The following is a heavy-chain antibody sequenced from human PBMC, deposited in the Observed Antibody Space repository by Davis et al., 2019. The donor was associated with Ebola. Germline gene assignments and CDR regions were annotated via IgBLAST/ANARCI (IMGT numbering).Heavy chain of an antibody. J-gene: IGHJ4*02. CDR3: ATSKSHYYDSSDFASQFDY. CDR1: GGSISSSYYY. D-gene: IGHD3-22*01. V-gene: IGHV4-39*01. CDR2: IYYSGST. Sequence: PSETLSLTCTVSGGSISSSYYYWGWIRQPPGKGLEWIGTIYYSGSTYYNPSLKSRVTISVDTSKNQLSLKPNSVTAADTAVYYCATSKSHYYDSSDFASQFDYWGQGTLVTVSS.